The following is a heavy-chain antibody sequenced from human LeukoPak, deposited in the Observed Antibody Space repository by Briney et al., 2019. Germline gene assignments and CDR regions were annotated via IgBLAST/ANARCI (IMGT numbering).Heavy chain of an antibody. CDR2: ISGSGGST. D-gene: IGHD3-22*01. CDR1: GFTFSSYA. Sequence: GGSLRLSCAASGFTFSSYAMSWVRQAPGKGLEWVSAISGSGGSTYYADSVRGRFTISRDNSKNTLYLQMNSLRAEHTAVYYCAKDPTDFDSSGQTYFDYWGQGSLVTVSS. V-gene: IGHV3-23*01. J-gene: IGHJ4*02. CDR3: AKDPTDFDSSGQTYFDY.